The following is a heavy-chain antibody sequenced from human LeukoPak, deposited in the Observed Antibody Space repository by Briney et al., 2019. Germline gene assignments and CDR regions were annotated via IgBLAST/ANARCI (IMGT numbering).Heavy chain of an antibody. CDR2: ISSSSSYT. J-gene: IGHJ1*01. Sequence: PGGSLRHSCAASVFTFSDYYMSWIRQAPGKGLEWASYISSSSSYTNYADSVKGRFTISRDNAKNSLYLQMNSLRAEDTAVYYCARAIGYCSSTSCYSEYFQHWGQGTLVTVSS. V-gene: IGHV3-11*05. CDR3: ARAIGYCSSTSCYSEYFQH. CDR1: VFTFSDYY. D-gene: IGHD2-2*01.